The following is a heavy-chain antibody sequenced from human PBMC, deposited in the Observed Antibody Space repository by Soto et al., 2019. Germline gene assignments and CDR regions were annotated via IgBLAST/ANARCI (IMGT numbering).Heavy chain of an antibody. D-gene: IGHD5-12*01. CDR1: GFTFSGHG. CDR3: ATWLSDYSDYSGRLNC. J-gene: IGHJ4*02. CDR2: VSYDGNTK. Sequence: QVQLVESGGGVVQPGTSLRLSCAASGFTFSGHGMHWVRQAPGKGLEWLASVSYDGNTKYYVDSVKGRFTISRDNSENTLYLQMNSLRAEDTAVYYCATWLSDYSDYSGRLNCWGQGTLVTVSS. V-gene: IGHV3-33*05.